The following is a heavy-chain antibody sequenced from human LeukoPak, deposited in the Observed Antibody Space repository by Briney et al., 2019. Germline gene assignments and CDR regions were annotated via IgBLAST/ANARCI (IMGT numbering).Heavy chain of an antibody. CDR1: GGSISSYY. D-gene: IGHD3-10*01. J-gene: IGHJ4*02. Sequence: PSETLSFTCTVSGGSISSYYWSWIRQPPGKGLEWIGYIYYSGSTNYNPSLKSRVTMSVDTSKNQFSLKLSSVTAADTAVYYCARGPPVLLWFGESKPLDYWGQGTLVTVSS. CDR3: ARGPPVLLWFGESKPLDY. V-gene: IGHV4-59*12. CDR2: IYYSGST.